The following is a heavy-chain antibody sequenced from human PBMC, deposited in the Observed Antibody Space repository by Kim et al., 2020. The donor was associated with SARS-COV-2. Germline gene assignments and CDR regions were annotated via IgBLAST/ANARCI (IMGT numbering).Heavy chain of an antibody. J-gene: IGHJ3*02. D-gene: IGHD3-22*01. Sequence: SETLSLTCAVYGGSFSGYYWSWIRQPPGKGLEWIGEINHSGSTNYNPSLKSRVTISVDTSKNQFSLKLSSVTAADTAVYYCARVTRYYYDSSGYYRGAFDIWGQGTMVTVSS. CDR3: ARVTRYYYDSSGYYRGAFDI. V-gene: IGHV4-34*01. CDR1: GGSFSGYY. CDR2: INHSGST.